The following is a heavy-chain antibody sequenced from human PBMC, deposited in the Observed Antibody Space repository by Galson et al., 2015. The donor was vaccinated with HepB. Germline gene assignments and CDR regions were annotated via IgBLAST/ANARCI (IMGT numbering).Heavy chain of an antibody. V-gene: IGHV4-39*01. CDR1: GVSISTSLYY. J-gene: IGHJ3*02. CDR3: ARPLVLHGRFYPGVGPFHI. Sequence: ETLSLTCTVSGVSISTSLYYWGWIRQTPGKGLGWIGSIYYSGTTYYSPSLQSRVAMSVDTSRNQFSLTLTSVTAADTAVYYCARPLVLHGRFYPGVGPFHIWGQGTVVTVSA. D-gene: IGHD1-26*01. CDR2: IYYSGTT.